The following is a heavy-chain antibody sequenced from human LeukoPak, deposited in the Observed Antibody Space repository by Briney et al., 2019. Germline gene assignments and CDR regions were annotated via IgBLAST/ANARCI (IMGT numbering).Heavy chain of an antibody. CDR1: GGSISSGSYY. Sequence: PSETLSLTCTVSGGSISSGSYYWSWIRQPAGKGLEWIGRIYTSGSTNYNPSLKSRVTISVDTSKNQFSLKLSSVTAADTAVYYCARAEYSGQPSYYFDYWGQGTLVTVSS. D-gene: IGHD6-6*01. V-gene: IGHV4-61*02. CDR2: IYTSGST. CDR3: ARAEYSGQPSYYFDY. J-gene: IGHJ4*02.